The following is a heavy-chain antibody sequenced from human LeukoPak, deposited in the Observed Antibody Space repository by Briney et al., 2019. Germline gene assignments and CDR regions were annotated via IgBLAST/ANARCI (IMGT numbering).Heavy chain of an antibody. J-gene: IGHJ4*02. D-gene: IGHD4-17*01. CDR2: IYHSGTT. CDR3: ATYFYGEYGSYYFDY. V-gene: IGHV4-4*02. CDR1: GAFITNSHW. Sequence: SETLSLTCAVSGAFITNSHWWSWARPPPGKGLGWIGEIYHSGTTNYNPSLKSRVTMSVYKSKNQFSLKLSSVTAADTAVYYCATYFYGEYGSYYFDYWGQGTLVTVSS.